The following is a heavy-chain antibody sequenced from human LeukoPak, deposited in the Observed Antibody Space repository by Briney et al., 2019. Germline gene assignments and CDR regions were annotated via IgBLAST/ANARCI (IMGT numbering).Heavy chain of an antibody. CDR2: INPNSGGT. CDR1: GNTFTGYC. D-gene: IGHD3-22*01. CDR3: ARSPFPEYYYDSSGYYAPNY. Sequence: AASVKVSCKASGNTFTGYCMHWVRQAPGQGLEWMGWINPNSGGTNYAQKFQGRVTMTRDTSISTAYMELSRLRSDDTAVYYCARSPFPEYYYDSSGYYAPNYWGQGTLVTVSS. V-gene: IGHV1-2*02. J-gene: IGHJ4*02.